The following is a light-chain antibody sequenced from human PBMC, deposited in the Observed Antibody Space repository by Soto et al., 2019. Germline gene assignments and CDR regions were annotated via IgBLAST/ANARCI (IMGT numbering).Light chain of an antibody. J-gene: IGLJ1*01. V-gene: IGLV2-14*03. CDR1: SSEVGGYNY. Sequence: QSALTPPASGSGSPGQSITISCTGNSSEVGGYNYVSWYQHHPGKAPKLMIFDVSNRPSGVSNRFSGSKSGNTASLTISGLQPEDEADYYCSSYTTSNTRQIVFGTGTKVTV. CDR3: SSYTTSNTRQIV. CDR2: DVS.